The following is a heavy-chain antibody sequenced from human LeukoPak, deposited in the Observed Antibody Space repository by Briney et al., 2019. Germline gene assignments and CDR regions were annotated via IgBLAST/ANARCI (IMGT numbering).Heavy chain of an antibody. CDR1: GFTFDDFG. D-gene: IGHD5-12*01. CDR3: ARKWLSNAFDI. Sequence: GGSLRLSCAASGFTFDDFGMSSVRQVPGKGLEWVSGINWNGGRTGYADSVKGRFTISRDNAKKSLYLQMNSLRAEDTALYYCARKWLSNAFDIWGQGTMVTVSS. V-gene: IGHV3-20*04. J-gene: IGHJ3*02. CDR2: INWNGGRT.